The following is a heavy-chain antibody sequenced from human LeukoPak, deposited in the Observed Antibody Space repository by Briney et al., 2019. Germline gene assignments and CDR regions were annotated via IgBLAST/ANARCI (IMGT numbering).Heavy chain of an antibody. CDR1: GGSISSYY. D-gene: IGHD6-6*01. J-gene: IGHJ4*02. V-gene: IGHV4-59*12. CDR2: IYYSGST. Sequence: SSETLSLTCTVSGGSISSYYWSWIRQPPGKGLEWIGYIYYSGSTNYNPSLKSRVTISVDTSKNQFSLKLSSVSAADTAVFYCARSPYSGSPYYFDFWGQGTLVTVSS. CDR3: ARSPYSGSPYYFDF.